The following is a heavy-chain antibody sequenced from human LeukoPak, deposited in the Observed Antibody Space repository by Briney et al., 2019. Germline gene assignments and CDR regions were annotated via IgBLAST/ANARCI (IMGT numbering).Heavy chain of an antibody. CDR2: IYYSGTT. V-gene: IGHV4-59*01. CDR3: AREDPQTTVPEGLDV. CDR1: GGSIGSYY. Sequence: SEALSLTCAVSGGSIGSYYWSWLRQPPGRGLEWIGYIYYSGTTNYNPSLRSRVTISVDTSKNQFSLKLTSVTAADTAVYYCAREDPQTTVPEGLDVWGQGTTVTVSS. J-gene: IGHJ6*02. D-gene: IGHD4-17*01.